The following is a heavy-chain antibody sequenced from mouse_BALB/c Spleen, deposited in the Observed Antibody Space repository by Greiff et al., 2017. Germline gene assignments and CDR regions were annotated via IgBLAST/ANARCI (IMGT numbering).Heavy chain of an antibody. CDR3: ARGLPYDYDGGYAMDY. Sequence: EVKLMESGGGLVKPGGSLKLSCAASGFTFSSYAMSWVRQTPEKRLEWVASISSGGSTYYPDSVKGRFTISRDNARNILYLQMSSLRSEDTAMYYCARGLPYDYDGGYAMDYWGQGTSVTVSS. D-gene: IGHD2-4*01. CDR1: GFTFSSYA. V-gene: IGHV5-6-5*01. CDR2: ISSGGST. J-gene: IGHJ4*01.